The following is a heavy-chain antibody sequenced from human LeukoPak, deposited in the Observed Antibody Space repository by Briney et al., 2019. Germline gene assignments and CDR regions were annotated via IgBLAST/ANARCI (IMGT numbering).Heavy chain of an antibody. D-gene: IGHD2-2*02. CDR2: IYYSGST. J-gene: IGHJ4*02. CDR3: ARADLYTSGLIDY. CDR1: GGSISSYY. V-gene: IGHV4-59*01. Sequence: SETLSLTCTVSGGSISSYYWSWIRQPPGKGLEWIGYIYYSGSTNYNTSLKSRVTISVDTSKNQFSLKLSSVTAADTAVYYCARADLYTSGLIDYWGQGTLVTVSS.